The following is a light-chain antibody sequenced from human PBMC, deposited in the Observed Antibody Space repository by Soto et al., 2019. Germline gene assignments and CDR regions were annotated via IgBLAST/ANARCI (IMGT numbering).Light chain of an antibody. CDR3: SSYAVTNIFV. V-gene: IGLV2-8*01. Sequence: QSALTQPPSASGSPRQSVTISCTGTSSDVGGYNYVSWYQQHPGKAPKVIIYEVSKRPSGVPDRFSGSKSGSTASLTVSGLQAEDEADYYCSSYAVTNIFVFGTGTKVTVL. CDR2: EVS. CDR1: SSDVGGYNY. J-gene: IGLJ1*01.